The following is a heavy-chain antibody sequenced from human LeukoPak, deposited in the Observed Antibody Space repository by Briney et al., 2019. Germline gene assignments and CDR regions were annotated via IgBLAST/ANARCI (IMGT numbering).Heavy chain of an antibody. Sequence: GASVKVSCTASGYTFTSYGISWVRQAPGQGLEWMGWISAYNGNTNYAQKLQGRVTMTTDTSTSTAYTELRSLRSDDTAVYYCARTVERYFDWLLLAPPDYWGQGTLVTVSS. CDR3: ARTVERYFDWLLLAPPDY. CDR2: ISAYNGNT. V-gene: IGHV1-18*01. CDR1: GYTFTSYG. D-gene: IGHD3-9*01. J-gene: IGHJ4*02.